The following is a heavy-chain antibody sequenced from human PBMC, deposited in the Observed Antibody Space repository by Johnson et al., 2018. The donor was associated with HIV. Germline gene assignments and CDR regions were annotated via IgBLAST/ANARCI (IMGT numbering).Heavy chain of an antibody. CDR3: AKDFVTHGAFDI. D-gene: IGHD2-21*01. CDR1: GFTFSSYA. V-gene: IGHV3-23*04. CDR2: ISGSGGST. J-gene: IGHJ3*02. Sequence: VQLVESGGGVVQPGGSLRLSCAASGFTFSSYAMNWVRQAPGKGLEWVSTISGSGGSTYYADSVKGRFTISRDNSKNTLYLQMNSLRAEDTAVYYCAKDFVTHGAFDIWGQGTMVTVSS.